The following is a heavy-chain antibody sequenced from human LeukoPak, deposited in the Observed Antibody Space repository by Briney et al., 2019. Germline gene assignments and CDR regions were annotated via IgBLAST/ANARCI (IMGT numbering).Heavy chain of an antibody. J-gene: IGHJ4*02. CDR2: IWYDGSNK. V-gene: IGHV3-33*08. CDR1: GFTISGYW. CDR3: VRSLRFLESFDH. Sequence: PGGSLRLSCAASGFTISGYWMHWVRQAPGKGLEWVAVIWYDGSNKYYVDSVKGRFTISRDNSKNTLYLQMNSLRAEDTAVYYCVRSLRFLESFDHWGQGTLVTVSS. D-gene: IGHD3-3*01.